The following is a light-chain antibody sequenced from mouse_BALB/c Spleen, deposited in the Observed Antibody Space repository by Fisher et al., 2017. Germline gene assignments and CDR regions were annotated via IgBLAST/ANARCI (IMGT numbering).Light chain of an antibody. V-gene: IGKV4-53*01. Sequence: DIVITQSTAIMSASPGEKVTMTCSASSSVSSSYLHWYQQKSGISPKPWIYGTSNLASGVPARFSGSGSGTSYSLTISSMEAEDAATYYCQQWSSNPLTFGAGTKLELK. CDR3: QQWSSNPLT. CDR1: SSVSSSY. CDR2: GTS. J-gene: IGKJ5*01.